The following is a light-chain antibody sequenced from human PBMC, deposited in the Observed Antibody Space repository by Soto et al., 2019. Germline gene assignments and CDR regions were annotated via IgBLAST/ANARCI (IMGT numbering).Light chain of an antibody. V-gene: IGKV3-15*01. Sequence: EIVLTQSPATLSLSPGEGATLSCRASQSVSSNLAWYQQKPGQVTRILISGASTRATGIPARFSGSGAGTEFTLTISSLQSEDFAVYYCQQYNNWPRTFGQGTKVDIK. CDR3: QQYNNWPRT. CDR2: GAS. CDR1: QSVSSN. J-gene: IGKJ1*01.